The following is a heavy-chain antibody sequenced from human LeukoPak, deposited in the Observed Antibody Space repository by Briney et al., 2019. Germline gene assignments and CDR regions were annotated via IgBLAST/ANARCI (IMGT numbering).Heavy chain of an antibody. D-gene: IGHD6-19*01. V-gene: IGHV4-31*03. CDR3: ASDPLAVADVY. CDR2: IYYSGST. Sequence: PSQTLSLTCTVSGGSISRGGYYWSWIRQHPGKGLEWIGYIYYSGSTYYNPSLKSRVTISVDTSKNQFSLKLTSVTAADTAVYYCASDPLAVADVYWGQGTLVTVSS. J-gene: IGHJ4*02. CDR1: GGSISRGGYY.